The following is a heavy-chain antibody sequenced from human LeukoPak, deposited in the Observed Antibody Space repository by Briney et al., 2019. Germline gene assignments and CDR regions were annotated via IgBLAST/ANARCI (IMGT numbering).Heavy chain of an antibody. Sequence: PSETLSLTCTVSGGSISSSSYYWGWIRQPPGKGLEWIGSIYYSGSTYYNPSLKSRVTISVDTSKNQFSLKLSSVTAADTAVYYCARGMVKYDAFDIWGQGTMVTVSS. CDR2: IYYSGST. CDR3: ARGMVKYDAFDI. V-gene: IGHV4-39*07. CDR1: GGSISSSSYY. D-gene: IGHD5-18*01. J-gene: IGHJ3*02.